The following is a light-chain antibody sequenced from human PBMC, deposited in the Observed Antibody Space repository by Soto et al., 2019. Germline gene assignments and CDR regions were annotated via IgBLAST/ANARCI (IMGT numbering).Light chain of an antibody. CDR3: QVWDSTSDHWV. CDR2: YDS. V-gene: IGLV3-21*04. CDR1: NIGSES. Sequence: SYELTQPPSVSVAPGKTARITCGGNNIGSESVHWYQQKPGQAPVLVIYYDSDRPSGNPERFSGSNSGNTATLTISRVEAGDEADYYCQVWDSTSDHWVFGGGTKDTVL. J-gene: IGLJ3*02.